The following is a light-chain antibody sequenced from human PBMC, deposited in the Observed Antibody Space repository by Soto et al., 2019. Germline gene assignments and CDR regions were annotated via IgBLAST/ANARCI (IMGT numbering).Light chain of an antibody. CDR1: SSDIGAYDY. CDR3: HRYLHTCTPR. Sequence: QSALTQPASLSGSPGQSITISCTGTSSDIGAYDYVSWFQQHPGKAPKLMISEVNNRPSGVSNRFSGSKSGNTAYLTISGLQVAVVAEYGCHRYLHTCTPRFG. V-gene: IGLV2-14*01. J-gene: IGLJ1*01. CDR2: EVN.